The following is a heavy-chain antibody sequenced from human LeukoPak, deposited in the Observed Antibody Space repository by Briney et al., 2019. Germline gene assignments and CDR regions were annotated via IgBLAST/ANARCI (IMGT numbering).Heavy chain of an antibody. CDR2: IHHSGVT. D-gene: IGHD7-27*01. Sequence: SETLSLTCDVSGYSISSGYYWSWIRQPPGKGLEWIATIHHSGVTYYNPSLKSQFTISVDTSKNRFSLKLSSVTAAGTAVYYCARYTGTNWGYSFDSWGQGTLVTVSS. CDR1: GYSISSGYY. CDR3: ARYTGTNWGYSFDS. V-gene: IGHV4-38-2*01. J-gene: IGHJ4*02.